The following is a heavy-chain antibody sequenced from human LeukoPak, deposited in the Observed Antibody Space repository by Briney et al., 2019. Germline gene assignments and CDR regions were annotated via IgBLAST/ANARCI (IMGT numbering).Heavy chain of an antibody. CDR3: AREQWLESDAFDV. J-gene: IGHJ3*01. Sequence: GSLRLSCAASGFTFSSYGMSWARQAPGKGLEWVSAISGSGGSTYYAGSVKGRFTISRDKAKNSLYLQMNSLRAEDTAVYYCAREQWLESDAFDVWGQGTMVTVSS. D-gene: IGHD6-19*01. CDR1: GFTFSSYG. V-gene: IGHV3-23*01. CDR2: ISGSGGST.